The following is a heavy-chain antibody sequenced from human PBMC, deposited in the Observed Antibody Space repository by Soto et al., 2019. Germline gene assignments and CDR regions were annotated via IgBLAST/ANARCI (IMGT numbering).Heavy chain of an antibody. CDR2: IWYYGSKK. Sequence: GTLRLSCTASGFSLRGYGMPWVRQAPGKGLEWVAVIWYYGSKKYYVDSVKGRFTISRDDSKRTVYLHMNSLRAEDKAVYYCARDTWGLDDWGQGTQVTGSS. D-gene: IGHD3-16*01. J-gene: IGHJ4*02. V-gene: IGHV3-33*01. CDR1: GFSLRGYG. CDR3: ARDTWGLDD.